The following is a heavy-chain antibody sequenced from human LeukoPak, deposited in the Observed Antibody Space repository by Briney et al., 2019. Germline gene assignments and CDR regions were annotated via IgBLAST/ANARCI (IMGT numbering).Heavy chain of an antibody. V-gene: IGHV1-69*04. CDR3: ARDRYRYNWNDADNWFDP. J-gene: IGHJ5*02. CDR1: RGTFSSYA. CDR2: IIPILGIA. D-gene: IGHD1-1*01. Sequence: ASVKVSCKASRGTFSSYAISWVRQAPGQGLEWMGRIIPILGIANYAQKFQGRVTITADKSTSTAYMELSSLRSEDTAVYYCARDRYRYNWNDADNWFDPWGQGTLVTVSS.